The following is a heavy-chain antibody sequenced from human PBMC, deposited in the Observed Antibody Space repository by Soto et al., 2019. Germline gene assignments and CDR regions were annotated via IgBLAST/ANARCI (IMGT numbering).Heavy chain of an antibody. Sequence: GGSLRLSCAASGFTFSDHYMDWVRQAPGKGLEWVGRSRNRANSYTTEYAASVKGRFTISRDDSKNSLYLHMNSLKTEDTAVYYCARSSRSNRQFDYWGQGALVTVSS. J-gene: IGHJ4*02. CDR3: ARSSRSNRQFDY. D-gene: IGHD1-26*01. CDR2: SRNRANSYTT. V-gene: IGHV3-72*01. CDR1: GFTFSDHY.